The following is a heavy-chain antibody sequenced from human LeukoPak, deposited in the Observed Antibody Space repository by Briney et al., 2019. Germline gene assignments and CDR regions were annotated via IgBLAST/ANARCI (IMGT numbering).Heavy chain of an antibody. Sequence: GGSLRLSCAASGFTFSSYGMSWVRQAPGKGLEWVSVIYSGGSTYYADSVKGRFTISRDNSKNTLYLQMNSLRAEDTAVYYCAKGEVSGGSYPDYWGQGTLVTVSS. J-gene: IGHJ4*02. CDR3: AKGEVSGGSYPDY. D-gene: IGHD3-16*02. CDR1: GFTFSSYG. CDR2: IYSGGST. V-gene: IGHV3-23*03.